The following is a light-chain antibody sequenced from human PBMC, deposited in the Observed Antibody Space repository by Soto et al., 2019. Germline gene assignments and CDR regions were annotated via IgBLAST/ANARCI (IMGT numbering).Light chain of an antibody. CDR1: PSVGSN. J-gene: IGKJ4*01. V-gene: IGKV3-15*01. Sequence: EVVMTQSPATLSVSPGERTSLSCRASPSVGSNLGWYQQKPGQAPRLLIYRASTRATGIPARFSGSGSGTELTLTMTSLQSEDIAVYYCQQYAKWPLTFGEGTKVEIK. CDR2: RAS. CDR3: QQYAKWPLT.